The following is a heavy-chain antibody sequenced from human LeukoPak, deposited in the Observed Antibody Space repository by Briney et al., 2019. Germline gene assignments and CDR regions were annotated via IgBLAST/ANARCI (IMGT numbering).Heavy chain of an antibody. D-gene: IGHD1-26*01. J-gene: IGHJ3*02. V-gene: IGHV4-61*08. Sequence: SQTLSLTCAVSGGSISSGGYSWSWIRQPPGKGLEWIGYIYYSGSTNYNPSLKSRVTISVDTSKNQFSLKLSSVTAADTAVYYCARVGATYDAFDIWGQGTMVTVSS. CDR3: ARVGATYDAFDI. CDR1: GGSISSGGYS. CDR2: IYYSGST.